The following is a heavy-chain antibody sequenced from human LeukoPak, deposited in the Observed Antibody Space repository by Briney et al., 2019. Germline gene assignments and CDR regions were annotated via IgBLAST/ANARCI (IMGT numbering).Heavy chain of an antibody. D-gene: IGHD3-22*01. CDR3: AGAGDTYYYDSSGPCDY. Sequence: SETLSLTCAVFGGSFSGYYWIWIRQPPGKGLEWIGEINHSGSINYNSSLKSRVTISVDTSKNQFSLKLSSVTAADTAVYYCAGAGDTYYYDSSGPCDYWGQGTLVTVSS. V-gene: IGHV4-34*01. CDR1: GGSFSGYY. J-gene: IGHJ4*02. CDR2: INHSGSI.